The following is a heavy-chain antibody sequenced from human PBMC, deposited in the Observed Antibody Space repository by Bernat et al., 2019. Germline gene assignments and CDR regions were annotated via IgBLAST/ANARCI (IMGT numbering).Heavy chain of an antibody. V-gene: IGHV3-33*01. CDR2: IWYDGSNK. D-gene: IGHD6-13*01. Sequence: QVQLVESGGGVVQPGRSLRLSCAASGFTFSSYGMHWVRQAPGKGLEWVAVIWYDGSNKYYADSVKGRFTISRDNSKNTLYLQMNSLRAEDTAVYYCARDAPYSSSWFYYFDYWGQGTLVTVSS. CDR1: GFTFSSYG. J-gene: IGHJ4*02. CDR3: ARDAPYSSSWFYYFDY.